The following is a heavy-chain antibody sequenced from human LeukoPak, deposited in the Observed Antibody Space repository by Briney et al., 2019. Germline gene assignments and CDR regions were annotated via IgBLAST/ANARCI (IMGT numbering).Heavy chain of an antibody. CDR3: AKCDAYYYGSGSYYADY. D-gene: IGHD3-10*01. Sequence: GGSLRLSCAAPGFTFSSYAMSWVRQAPGKGLEWVSAISGSGGSTYYADSVKGRFTISRDNPKNTLYLQMNSLRAEDTAVYYCAKCDAYYYGSGSYYADYWGQGTLVTVSS. V-gene: IGHV3-23*01. CDR2: ISGSGGST. CDR1: GFTFSSYA. J-gene: IGHJ4*02.